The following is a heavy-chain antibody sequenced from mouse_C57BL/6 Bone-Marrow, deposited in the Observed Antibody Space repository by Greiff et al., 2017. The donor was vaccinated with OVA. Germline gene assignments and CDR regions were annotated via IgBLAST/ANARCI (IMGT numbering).Heavy chain of an antibody. CDR1: GYTFTDYE. J-gene: IGHJ2*01. CDR3: TREYDYENY. CDR2: IDPETGGT. V-gene: IGHV1-15*01. Sequence: QVQLKQSGAELVRPGASVTLSCKASGYTFTDYEMHWVKQTPVHGLEWIGAIDPETGGTAYNQKFKGKAILTADKSSSTAYMELRSLTSEDSAVYYCTREYDYENYWGQGTTLTASS. D-gene: IGHD2-4*01.